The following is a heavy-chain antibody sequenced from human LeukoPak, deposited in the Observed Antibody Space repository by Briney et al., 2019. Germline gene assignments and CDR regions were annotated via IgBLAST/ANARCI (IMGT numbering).Heavy chain of an antibody. D-gene: IGHD5-18*01. CDR2: ISAYNGNT. CDR3: ARDPGYSYGTSWFDP. Sequence: GASVKVSCKASGYTFTSYGINWERQAPGQGLEWMGWISAYNGNTNYAQKLQGRVTMTTDTSTSTAYMELRSLRSDDTAVYYCARDPGYSYGTSWFDPWGQGTLVTVSS. J-gene: IGHJ5*02. V-gene: IGHV1-18*01. CDR1: GYTFTSYG.